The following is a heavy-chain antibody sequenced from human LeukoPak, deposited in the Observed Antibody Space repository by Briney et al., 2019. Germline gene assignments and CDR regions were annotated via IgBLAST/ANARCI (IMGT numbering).Heavy chain of an antibody. J-gene: IGHJ4*02. CDR1: GFTFSDFW. CDR3: ARGARGGVYSGIAAAGTGLY. V-gene: IGHV3-30-3*01. CDR2: ISYDGSNK. D-gene: IGHD6-13*01. Sequence: GGSLRLSCAASGFTFSDFWMHWVRQAPGKGLEWVTVISYDGSNKYYADSVKGRFTISRDNSKNTLYLQMNSLRAEDTAVYYCARGARGGVYSGIAAAGTGLYWGQGTLVTVSS.